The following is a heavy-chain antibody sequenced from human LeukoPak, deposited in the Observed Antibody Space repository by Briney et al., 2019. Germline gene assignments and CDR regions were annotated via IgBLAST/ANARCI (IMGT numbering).Heavy chain of an antibody. Sequence: SQTLSLTCAISGDSVSSNSAAWNWIRQSPSRGLEWLGRTYHRSKWYNEYAVSVKGRINVNPDTSKNQFSLQLNSVTPEDTAVYYCARDPRYASTYGLARAFDIWGQGTLVTVSS. D-gene: IGHD2-2*01. V-gene: IGHV6-1*01. J-gene: IGHJ3*02. CDR1: GDSVSSNSAA. CDR3: ARDPRYASTYGLARAFDI. CDR2: TYHRSKWYN.